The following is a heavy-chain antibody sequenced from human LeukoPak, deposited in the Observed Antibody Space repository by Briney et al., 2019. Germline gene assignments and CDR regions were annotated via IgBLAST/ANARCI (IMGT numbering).Heavy chain of an antibody. Sequence: PGGSLRLSCAASGFTFSSYSMNWVRQAPGKGLEWVSSISSSSSYIYYADSVKGRFTISRDNAKNSLYLQMNSLRAEDTAVYYCARAQVAHNNWFDPWGQGTLVTVSS. CDR3: ARAQVAHNNWFDP. J-gene: IGHJ5*02. V-gene: IGHV3-21*01. D-gene: IGHD5-12*01. CDR2: ISSSSSYI. CDR1: GFTFSSYS.